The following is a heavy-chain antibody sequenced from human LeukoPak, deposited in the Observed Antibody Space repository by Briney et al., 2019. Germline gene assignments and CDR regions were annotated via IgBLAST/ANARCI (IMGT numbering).Heavy chain of an antibody. CDR3: ARVGSDGSGSYVPKY. J-gene: IGHJ4*02. CDR2: INAGNGNT. CDR1: GYTFTSYA. Sequence: ASVKVSCKASGYTFTSYAMHWVRQAPGQRLEWMGWINAGNGNTKYSQKFQGRVTITRDTSASTAYMELSSLRSGDTAVYYCARVGSDGSGSYVPKYWGQGTLVTVSS. V-gene: IGHV1-3*01. D-gene: IGHD3-10*01.